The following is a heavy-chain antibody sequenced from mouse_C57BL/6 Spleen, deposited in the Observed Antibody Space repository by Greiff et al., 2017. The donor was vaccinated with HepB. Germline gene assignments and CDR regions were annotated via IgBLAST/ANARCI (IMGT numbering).Heavy chain of an antibody. V-gene: IGHV1-52*01. CDR1: GYTFTSYW. Sequence: QVQLKQPGAELVRPGSSVKLSCKASGYTFTSYWMHWVKQRPIQGLEWIGNIDPSDSETHYNQKFKDKATLTVDKSSSTAYMQLSSLTSEDSAVYYCARGLYGSSYNDFDYWGQGTTLTVSS. D-gene: IGHD1-1*01. CDR2: IDPSDSET. CDR3: ARGLYGSSYNDFDY. J-gene: IGHJ2*01.